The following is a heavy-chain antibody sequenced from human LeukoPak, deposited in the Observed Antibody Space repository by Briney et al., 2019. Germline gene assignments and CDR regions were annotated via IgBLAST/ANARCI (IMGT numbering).Heavy chain of an antibody. CDR2: ISSGSNYI. V-gene: IGHV3-21*01. J-gene: IGHJ4*02. Sequence: GGSLRLSCAASGFTFSSYNMNWVRQAPGKGLEWVSSISSGSNYIYYADSVKGRFTISRDNAKNSLYLQMNSLRAEDTAVYYCARGPLPDYWGQGTLVTVSS. CDR3: ARGPLPDY. CDR1: GFTFSSYN.